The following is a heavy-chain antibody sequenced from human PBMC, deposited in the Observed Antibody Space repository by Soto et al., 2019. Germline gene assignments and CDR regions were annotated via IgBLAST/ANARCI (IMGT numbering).Heavy chain of an antibody. CDR3: ARGRTVRDHDDFDL. V-gene: IGHV3-30-3*01. CDR1: GFTFSSYS. CDR2: MSYDGNSK. D-gene: IGHD2-21*01. Sequence: QVQLVESGGGVVQPGRSLRLSCAASGFTFSSYSMHWVRQAPGKGLEWVAAMSYDGNSKYFADSVKGRFTISRDNSKNPLSLQMNSLGAEDSAVYYFARGRTVRDHDDFDLWGQGTLVTVSS. J-gene: IGHJ4*02.